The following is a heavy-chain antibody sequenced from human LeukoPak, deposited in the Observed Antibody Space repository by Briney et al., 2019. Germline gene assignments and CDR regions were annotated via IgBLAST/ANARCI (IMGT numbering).Heavy chain of an antibody. Sequence: GGSLRLSCAASGFTFSDYYMSWIRQAPGKGLEWVSYISSSGSTIYYADSVKGRFTISRDNAKNSLYLQMNSLRAEDTAVYYCARTNVYYYASSDYYPYFDYWAQGTLVTVSS. CDR3: ARTNVYYYASSDYYPYFDY. D-gene: IGHD3-22*01. J-gene: IGHJ4*02. V-gene: IGHV3-11*04. CDR1: GFTFSDYY. CDR2: ISSSGSTI.